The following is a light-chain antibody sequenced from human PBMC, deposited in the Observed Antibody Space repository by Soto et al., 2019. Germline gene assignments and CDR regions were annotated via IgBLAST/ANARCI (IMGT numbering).Light chain of an antibody. V-gene: IGKV1-39*01. J-gene: IGKJ1*01. CDR2: AAS. CDR1: QSISSY. CDR3: QHYDSLRWT. Sequence: DIHMTNSPSSLSASVGDRVTITCRASQSISSYLNWYQQKPGKAPKLLIYAASSLQSGVPSRFSGSGSGTDFTLTISSLQPEDFAVYYCQHYDSLRWTFGLGTKV.